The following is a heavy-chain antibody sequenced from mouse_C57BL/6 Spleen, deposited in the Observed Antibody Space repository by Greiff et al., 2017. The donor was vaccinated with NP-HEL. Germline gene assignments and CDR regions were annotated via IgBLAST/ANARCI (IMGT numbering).Heavy chain of an antibody. CDR2: ISSGSSTI. Sequence: DVMLVESGGGLVKPGGSLKLSCAASGFTFSDYGMHWVRQAPEKGLEWVAYISSGSSTIYYADTVKGRFTISRDNAKNTLFLQMTSLRSEDTAMYYCARDDGYYPWFAYWGQGTLVTVSA. D-gene: IGHD2-3*01. V-gene: IGHV5-17*01. CDR3: ARDDGYYPWFAY. CDR1: GFTFSDYG. J-gene: IGHJ3*01.